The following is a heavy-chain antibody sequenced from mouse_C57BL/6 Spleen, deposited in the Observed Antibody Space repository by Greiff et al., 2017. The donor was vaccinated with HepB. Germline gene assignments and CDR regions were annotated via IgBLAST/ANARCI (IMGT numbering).Heavy chain of an antibody. Sequence: QVQLQQPGAELVRPGTSVKLSCKASGYTFTSYWMHWVKQRPGQGLEWIGVIDPSDSYTNYNQKFKGKATLTVDTSSSTAYMQLSSLTSEDSAVYYCARRYYYGSSSHFDVWGTGTTVTVSS. V-gene: IGHV1-59*01. CDR3: ARRYYYGSSSHFDV. D-gene: IGHD1-1*01. J-gene: IGHJ1*03. CDR1: GYTFTSYW. CDR2: IDPSDSYT.